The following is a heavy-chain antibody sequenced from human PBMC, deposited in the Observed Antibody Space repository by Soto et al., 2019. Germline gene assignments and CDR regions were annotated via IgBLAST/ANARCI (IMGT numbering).Heavy chain of an antibody. J-gene: IGHJ5*01. CDR3: AKDTRYGDYVRWFDS. CDR2: ITGSGGRT. CDR1: GFTFSSYA. V-gene: IGHV3-23*01. D-gene: IGHD4-17*01. Sequence: EVHLLESGGGLVQPGGSLILSCAASGFTFSSYAMTWVRQAPGRGLEGVSGITGSGGRTYYADSVKGRFTISRDNSKSMRYLQMNSLRAEDTAVYYCAKDTRYGDYVRWFDSWGQGTLVTVSS.